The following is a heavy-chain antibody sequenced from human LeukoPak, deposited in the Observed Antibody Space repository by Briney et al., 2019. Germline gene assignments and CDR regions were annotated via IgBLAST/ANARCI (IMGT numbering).Heavy chain of an antibody. Sequence: SDTLSLMCTVSGRSINSYYWSWIRQPAGKGLEWIGRIYTTGSTNYYPSHKSRVTTSVDTSKDQFSLKLSSVTAADTAVYYWGREPPGYGGQGILVTVSS. V-gene: IGHV4-4*07. CDR1: GRSINSYY. CDR3: GREPPGY. J-gene: IGHJ4*02. CDR2: IYTTGST.